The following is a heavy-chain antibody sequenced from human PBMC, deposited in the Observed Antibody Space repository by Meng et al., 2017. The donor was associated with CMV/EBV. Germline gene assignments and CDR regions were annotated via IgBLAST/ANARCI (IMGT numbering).Heavy chain of an antibody. CDR2: IYSGGST. CDR1: GFTVSSNY. CDR3: ARGRRVGPDY. V-gene: IGHV3-53*01. Sequence: GDSLKISCAASGFTVSSNYMSWVRQAPGKRLEGVSVIYSGGSTYYADSVNGRFTISRDNSKNTLYLQMNSLRAEDTAVYYCARGRRVGPDYWGQGTLVTVSS. D-gene: IGHD1-26*01. J-gene: IGHJ4*02.